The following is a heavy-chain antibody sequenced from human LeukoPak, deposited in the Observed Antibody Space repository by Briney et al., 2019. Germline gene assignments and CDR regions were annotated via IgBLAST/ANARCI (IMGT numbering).Heavy chain of an antibody. J-gene: IGHJ6*03. D-gene: IGHD6-13*01. Sequence: YADSVKGRFTISRDNSKNTLYLQMNSLRAEDTAVYYCAKPAAAAGYYYYYYMDVWGKGTTVTVS. CDR3: AKPAAAAGYYYYYYMDV. V-gene: IGHV3-30-3*02.